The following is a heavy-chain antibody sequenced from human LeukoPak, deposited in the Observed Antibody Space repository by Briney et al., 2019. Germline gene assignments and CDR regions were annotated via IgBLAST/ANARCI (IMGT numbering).Heavy chain of an antibody. CDR1: GYTFTSYD. CDR3: AKSDSSSWKDYYYYMDV. V-gene: IGHV1-8*03. Sequence: ASVKVSCKASGYTFTSYDINWVRQATGQGLEWMGWMNPNSGNTGYAQKFQGRVTITRNTSISTAYMELSSLRSEDTAVYYCAKSDSSSWKDYYYYMDVWGKGTTVTVSS. D-gene: IGHD6-13*01. J-gene: IGHJ6*03. CDR2: MNPNSGNT.